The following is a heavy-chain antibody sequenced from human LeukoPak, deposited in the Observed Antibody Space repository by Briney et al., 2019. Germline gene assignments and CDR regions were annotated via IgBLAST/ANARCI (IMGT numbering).Heavy chain of an antibody. V-gene: IGHV4-34*01. CDR3: ARDWLVKSGAYSNFRPFYYYYMDV. CDR2: INHSGST. CDR1: GESFSGYY. J-gene: IGHJ6*03. D-gene: IGHD4-11*01. Sequence: PSETLSLTCAVYGESFSGYYWSWIRQPPGKGLEWIGEINHSGSTNYNPSLKSRVTISIDTSKNHFSLKVSSVTAADTAVYYCARDWLVKSGAYSNFRPFYYYYMDVWGKGTTVTVSS.